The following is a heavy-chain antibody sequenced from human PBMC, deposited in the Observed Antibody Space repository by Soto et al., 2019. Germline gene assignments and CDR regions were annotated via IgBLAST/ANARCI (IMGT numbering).Heavy chain of an antibody. CDR2: IKQDGSEK. CDR1: GFTFSSYW. Sequence: PGGSLRLSCAASGFTFSSYWMSCVRQAPGKGLEWVANIKQDGSEKYYVDYVKGRFTISRDNAKNSLYLQMNSLRAEDTAMYYCARVAGSAWFGEYAHASFDYWGQGTPVTVSS. CDR3: ARVAGSAWFGEYAHASFDY. D-gene: IGHD3-10*01. V-gene: IGHV3-7*01. J-gene: IGHJ4*02.